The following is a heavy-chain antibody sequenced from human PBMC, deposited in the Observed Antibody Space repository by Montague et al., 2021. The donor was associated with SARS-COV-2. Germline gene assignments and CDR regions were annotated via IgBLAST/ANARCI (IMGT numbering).Heavy chain of an antibody. V-gene: IGHV4-59*08. CDR3: ARHVSGSLTHFHH. D-gene: IGHD1-26*01. J-gene: IGHJ1*01. CDR2: IYYSGST. Sequence: SETLSLTCTVSGGSLSSYYWSWIRQPPGKGLEWIGYIYYSGSTNYNPSLKSRVTISVDTSKNQFSLNLSSVTAAHTAVYYCARHVSGSLTHFHHWGQGSLVTVSS. CDR1: GGSLSSYY.